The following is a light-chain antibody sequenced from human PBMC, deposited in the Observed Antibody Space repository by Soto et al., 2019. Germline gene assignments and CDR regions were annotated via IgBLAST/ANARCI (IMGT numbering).Light chain of an antibody. CDR2: DAF. V-gene: IGKV3-11*01. Sequence: EIVLTQSPATLSLSPGERATLSCRASQTINHQLTWYQQKPDQAPRLVIYDAFNRATGIPARISGSGFETDFTHIISRLAAEEFAIYCWQQRWEWPLTFDGGTKVEIK. CDR1: QTINHQ. J-gene: IGKJ4*02. CDR3: QQRWEWPLT.